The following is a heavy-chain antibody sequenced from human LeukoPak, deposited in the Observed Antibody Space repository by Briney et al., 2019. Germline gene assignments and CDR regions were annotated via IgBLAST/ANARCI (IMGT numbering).Heavy chain of an antibody. J-gene: IGHJ4*02. D-gene: IGHD3-10*01. V-gene: IGHV4-4*07. Sequence: SETLSLTCTVSGGSISSYYWSWIRQPAGKGLEWIGRIYTSGSTNYNPSLKSRVTMSVDTSKNQFSLKLSSVTAADTAVYYCASGHYYGSGSYYGYWGQGTQVIVSS. CDR3: ASGHYYGSGSYYGY. CDR1: GGSISSYY. CDR2: IYTSGST.